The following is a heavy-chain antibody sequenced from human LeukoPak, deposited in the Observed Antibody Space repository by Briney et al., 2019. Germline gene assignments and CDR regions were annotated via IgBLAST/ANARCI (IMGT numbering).Heavy chain of an antibody. CDR2: ISYDGSNK. V-gene: IGHV3-30*04. Sequence: GGSLTLSCAASGFTFSSYAMHWVRQAPAKGLEWVALISYDGSNKYYADSVKGRFTIFRDNSKNTLYLQMNSLRAEDTAVYYCARFYANEWELPHWGQGTMVTVSS. CDR3: ARFYANEWELPH. D-gene: IGHD1-26*01. CDR1: GFTFSSYA. J-gene: IGHJ4*02.